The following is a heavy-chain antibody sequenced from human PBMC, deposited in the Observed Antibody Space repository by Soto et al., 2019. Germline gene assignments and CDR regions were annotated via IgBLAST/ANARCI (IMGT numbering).Heavy chain of an antibody. CDR1: GGTFSSYA. J-gene: IGHJ3*02. CDR3: GRASTIFGVVIIGAFDI. V-gene: IGHV1-69*01. Sequence: QVQLVQSGAEVKKPGSSVKVSCKASGGTFSSYAISWVRQAPGQGLEWMGGIIPIFGTANYAQKFQGRVMITADESTSTAYMELSSLRSEDTAVYYCGRASTIFGVVIIGAFDIWGQGTMVTVSS. CDR2: IIPIFGTA. D-gene: IGHD3-3*01.